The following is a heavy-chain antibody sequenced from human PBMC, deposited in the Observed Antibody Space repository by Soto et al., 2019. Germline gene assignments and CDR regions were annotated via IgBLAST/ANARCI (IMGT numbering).Heavy chain of an antibody. V-gene: IGHV4-34*01. CDR1: GGSFSGYH. CDR2: INHNGNT. Sequence: QVQLQQWGAGLLKPSETLSLTCAVYGGSFSGYHWSWIRQPPGKGLEWIGAINHNGNTNYNPSLKSRVTISVDTFKIQFSLELSSVTAADTAFYYWARVHQQLDCYGMDVWGQGTTVTVSS. D-gene: IGHD1-1*01. J-gene: IGHJ6*02. CDR3: ARVHQQLDCYGMDV.